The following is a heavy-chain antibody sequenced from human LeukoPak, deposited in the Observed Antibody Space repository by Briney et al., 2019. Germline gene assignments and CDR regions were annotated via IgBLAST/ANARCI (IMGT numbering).Heavy chain of an antibody. CDR1: GFTFSSYG. CDR3: ATLPYYYDSSGSYYFDY. V-gene: IGHV3-30*03. J-gene: IGHJ4*02. D-gene: IGHD3-22*01. CDR2: ISYDGSNK. Sequence: PGGSLRLSCAASGFTFSSYGMHWVRQAPGKGLEWVAVISYDGSNKYYADSVKDRFTISRDNSKNTLYLQMNSLRVEDTAVYYCATLPYYYDSSGSYYFDYWGQGTLVTVSS.